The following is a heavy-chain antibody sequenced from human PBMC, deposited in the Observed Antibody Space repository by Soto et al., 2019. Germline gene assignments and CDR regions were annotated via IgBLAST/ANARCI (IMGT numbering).Heavy chain of an antibody. CDR1: GDSINSGAYY. V-gene: IGHV4-31*03. J-gene: IGHJ6*02. D-gene: IGHD6-13*01. CDR3: ASAKQQLVEV. Sequence: SETLSLTCSLSGDSINSGAYYWSWIRQHSGQGLEWIGYISYSGNTYYNPSLKSRVVLSIDTSNNQFSLNLNSVTAADTAVYYCASAKQQLVEVWGQGTTVTVSS. CDR2: ISYSGNT.